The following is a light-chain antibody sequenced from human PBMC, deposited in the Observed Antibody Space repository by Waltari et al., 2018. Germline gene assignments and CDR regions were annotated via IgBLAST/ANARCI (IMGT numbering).Light chain of an antibody. CDR3: QTVMTYPYT. CDR1: ENIYSF. V-gene: IGKV1-9*01. CDR2: AAS. Sequence: DIQLTQSPSFLSAYVGDTVTITCRASENIYSFLTWYQEKPGEAPKVLIYAASTPQSGVSSRFSGRGSGTDFSLTISSLQPEDFSAYYFQTVMTYPYTFGQGTKLEIK. J-gene: IGKJ2*01.